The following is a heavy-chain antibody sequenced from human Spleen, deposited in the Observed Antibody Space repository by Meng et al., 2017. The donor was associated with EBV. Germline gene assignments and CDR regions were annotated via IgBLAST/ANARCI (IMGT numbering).Heavy chain of an antibody. CDR2: IIPSFGTT. CDR3: ARDRVASSDILTGHLLLEY. J-gene: IGHJ4*02. V-gene: IGHV1-69*01. CDR1: GGTFRNYG. Sequence: QVASVAFGAEVKTSGFSVKVPCKASGGTFRNYGISWVRQAPGQGLEWMGVIIPSFGTTHFAQKFQGRVTITADESTSTAYMELSSLRSEDTALYYCARDRVASSDILTGHLLLEYWGQGTLVTVSS. D-gene: IGHD3-9*01.